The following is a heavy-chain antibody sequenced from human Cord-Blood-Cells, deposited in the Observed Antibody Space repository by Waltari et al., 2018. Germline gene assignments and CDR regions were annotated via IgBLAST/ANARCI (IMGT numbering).Heavy chain of an antibody. Sequence: QVQLVQSGAAVKKPGASVKVSCKASGYTFTGYYMHWVRQASGQGLEWMGWINPNSGGTNYAQKFQGRVTMTRDTSISTAYMELSRLRSDDTAVYYCARNAYYDFWSGFPLDYWGQGTLVTVSS. J-gene: IGHJ4*02. D-gene: IGHD3-3*01. CDR2: INPNSGGT. CDR1: GYTFTGYY. V-gene: IGHV1-2*02. CDR3: ARNAYYDFWSGFPLDY.